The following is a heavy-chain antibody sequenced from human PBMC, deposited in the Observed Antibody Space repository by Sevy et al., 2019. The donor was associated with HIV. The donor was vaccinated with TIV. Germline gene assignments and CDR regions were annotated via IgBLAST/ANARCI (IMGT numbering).Heavy chain of an antibody. Sequence: AGSLRLSCAASGFSYSSYGMHWVRQAPGKALEWVAYIEYDGSNKDYADSVKGRFTISRDNSKNTLDRQMNSLRVDDTAVYYCAKEGGGEGGDNWGQGTLVTVSS. CDR1: GFSYSSYG. D-gene: IGHD2-21*01. CDR3: AKEGGGEGGDN. CDR2: IEYDGSNK. V-gene: IGHV3-30*02. J-gene: IGHJ4*02.